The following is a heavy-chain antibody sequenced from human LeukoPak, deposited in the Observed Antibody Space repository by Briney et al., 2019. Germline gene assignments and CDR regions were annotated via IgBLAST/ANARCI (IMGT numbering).Heavy chain of an antibody. Sequence: SETLSLTCAVYGGSFSNYYWSWIRQPPGKGLEWIGEINHSGSTNCNPSLKSRVTISVDTSKSQLSLKVSSVTAADTAVYYCASRSGYSYGDFDYWGQGTLVTVSS. D-gene: IGHD5-18*01. CDR2: INHSGST. J-gene: IGHJ4*02. CDR3: ASRSGYSYGDFDY. CDR1: GGSFSNYY. V-gene: IGHV4-34*01.